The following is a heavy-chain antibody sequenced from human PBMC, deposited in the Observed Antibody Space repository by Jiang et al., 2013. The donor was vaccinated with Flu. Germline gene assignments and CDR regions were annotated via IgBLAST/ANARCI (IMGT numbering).Heavy chain of an antibody. V-gene: IGHV4-38-2*02. CDR1: GYSISSGYY. CDR2: IYHSGST. CDR3: ARWNSGYHLGPHDAFDI. J-gene: IGHJ3*02. Sequence: GSGLVKPSETLSLTCTVSGYSISSGYYWGWIRQPPGKGLEWIGSIYHSGSTYYNPSLKSRVTISVDTSKNQFSLKLSSVTAADTAVYYCARWNSGYHLGPHDAFDIWGQRDNGHRLF. D-gene: IGHD5-12*01.